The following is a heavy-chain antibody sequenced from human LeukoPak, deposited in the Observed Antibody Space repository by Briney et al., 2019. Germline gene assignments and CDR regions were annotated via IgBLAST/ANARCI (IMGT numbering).Heavy chain of an antibody. CDR1: GFTFSSYG. J-gene: IGHJ4*02. CDR2: ISYDGSNK. Sequence: GGSLRLSCAASGFTFSSYGMHWVRQAPGKGLEWVAVISYDGSNKYYADSVKGRFTISRDNSKNTLYLQMNSLRAEDTAVYYCAKDHPRGSVDYWGQGTLVTVSS. V-gene: IGHV3-30*18. CDR3: AKDHPRGSVDY. D-gene: IGHD2-15*01.